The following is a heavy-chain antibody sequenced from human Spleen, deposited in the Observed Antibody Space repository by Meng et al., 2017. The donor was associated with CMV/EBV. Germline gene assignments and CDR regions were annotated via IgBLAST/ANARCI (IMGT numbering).Heavy chain of an antibody. Sequence: LSLTCAASGFTFDDYTMHWVRQAPGKGLEWVSLISWDGGSTYYADSVKGRFTISRDNSKNSLYLQMNSLRTEDTALYYCAKDGGIVGATTDYYYGMDVWGQGTTVTVSS. CDR1: GFTFDDYT. V-gene: IGHV3-43*01. CDR2: ISWDGGST. CDR3: AKDGGIVGATTDYYYGMDV. D-gene: IGHD1-26*01. J-gene: IGHJ6*02.